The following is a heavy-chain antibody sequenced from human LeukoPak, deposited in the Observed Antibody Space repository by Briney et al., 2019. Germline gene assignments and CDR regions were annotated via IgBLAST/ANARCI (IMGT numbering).Heavy chain of an antibody. J-gene: IGHJ5*02. CDR2: ISSSGSTI. CDR3: ARSPGGVNNWFDP. Sequence: GGSLRLSCAASGFTFSSYEMNWVRQAPGKGLEWVSYISSSGSTIYYADSVKGRFTISRDNAKNSLYLQMNSLRAEDTAVYYCARSPGGVNNWFDPWGQGTLVTVSS. CDR1: GFTFSSYE. V-gene: IGHV3-48*03. D-gene: IGHD2-8*01.